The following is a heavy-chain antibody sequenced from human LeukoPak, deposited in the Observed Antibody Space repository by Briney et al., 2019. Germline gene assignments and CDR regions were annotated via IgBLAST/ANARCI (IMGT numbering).Heavy chain of an antibody. CDR3: AKGSKRQLVLGDAFDI. J-gene: IGHJ3*02. CDR2: ISSSSSYI. D-gene: IGHD6-13*01. Sequence: GGSLRLSCAASGFTFSSYSMNWVRQAPGKGLEWVSSISSSSSYIYYADSVKGRFTISRDNAKNTLYLQMNSLRAEDTAVYYCAKGSKRQLVLGDAFDIWGQGTMVTVSS. V-gene: IGHV3-21*01. CDR1: GFTFSSYS.